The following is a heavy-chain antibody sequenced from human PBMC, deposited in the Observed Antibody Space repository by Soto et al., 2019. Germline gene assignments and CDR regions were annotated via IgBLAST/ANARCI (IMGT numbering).Heavy chain of an antibody. D-gene: IGHD3-10*01. Sequence: QLQLQESGPGLVKPSENLSLSCTVSGGSISRDFYYWGLIRQPPGKGLEWIGSIHDRGSTSYTPSPESRVTITVDTSATQSSLNLSSVAAADTAVYYRARHSGDGSTPWDHWGQGALVPVPS. CDR1: GGSISRDFYY. V-gene: IGHV4-39*01. CDR2: IHDRGST. J-gene: IGHJ4*02. CDR3: ARHSGDGSTPWDH.